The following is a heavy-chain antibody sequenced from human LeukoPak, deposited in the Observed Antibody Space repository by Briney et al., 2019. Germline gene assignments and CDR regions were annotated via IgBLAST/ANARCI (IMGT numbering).Heavy chain of an antibody. CDR2: ISYHGRDK. CDR1: GFTFSGFA. V-gene: IGHV3-30*04. CDR3: TKAPPYTKYFDY. D-gene: IGHD1-1*01. Sequence: GTSLRLSCAGSGFTFSGFAMHWVRQAPGKGLEWEAAISYHGRDKYYADAVSGRFTISRDNSKNTLHLEMNSLRTDDTAVYYCTKAPPYTKYFDYWGQGTLLTVSS. J-gene: IGHJ4*02.